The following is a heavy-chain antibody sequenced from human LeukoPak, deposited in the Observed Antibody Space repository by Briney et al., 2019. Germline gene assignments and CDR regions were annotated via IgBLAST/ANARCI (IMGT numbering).Heavy chain of an antibody. CDR2: IGTHAI. J-gene: IGHJ4*02. Sequence: PGGSLRLSCAASGFTFSHYSLNWVRQAPGKGLEWVSYIGTHAIYYADSVKGRFISSRDNAKNSLYLQMNGLRDEDTAVYFCARDHNDSFDFWGQGTLVTVSS. V-gene: IGHV3-48*02. D-gene: IGHD1-1*01. CDR3: ARDHNDSFDF. CDR1: GFTFSHYS.